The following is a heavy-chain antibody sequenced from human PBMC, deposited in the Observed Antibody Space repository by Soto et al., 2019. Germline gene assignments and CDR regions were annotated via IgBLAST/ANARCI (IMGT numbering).Heavy chain of an antibody. V-gene: IGHV3-30-3*01. CDR2: ISYDGSNK. CDR3: ARDLYSKNDLDYYYGMDV. Sequence: PGGSLRLSCAASGFTFSSYAMHWVRQAPGKGLEWVAVISYDGSNKYYADSVKGRFTISRDNSKNTLYLQMNSLRAEDTAVYYCARDLYSKNDLDYYYGMDVWGQGTTVTVSS. CDR1: GFTFSSYA. J-gene: IGHJ6*02. D-gene: IGHD6-13*01.